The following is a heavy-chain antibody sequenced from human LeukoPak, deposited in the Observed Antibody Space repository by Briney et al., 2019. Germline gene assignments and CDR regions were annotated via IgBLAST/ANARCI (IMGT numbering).Heavy chain of an antibody. V-gene: IGHV3-23*01. CDR1: GVTFSGYV. CDR2: ISGSGGTV. CDR3: AKDSSTTVTTKGGPRRSFDY. D-gene: IGHD4-17*01. J-gene: IGHJ4*02. Sequence: GGSLRLSCAASGVTFSGYVMSWVRQAPGKGLDWVSVISGSGGTVYYADSVKGRFTISRDNSKNTLYLQMNSLRAEDTAIYYCAKDSSTTVTTKGGPRRSFDYWGLGTLVTVSS.